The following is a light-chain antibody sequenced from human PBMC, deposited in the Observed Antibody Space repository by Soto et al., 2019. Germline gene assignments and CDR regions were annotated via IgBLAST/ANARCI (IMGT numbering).Light chain of an antibody. CDR2: EIT. CDR1: QSIRSN. J-gene: IGKJ3*01. Sequence: EIVMTQSPATLSVSPGERATLSCRASQSIRSNYLAWYQQQPGQAPRLLIHEITTTAPSIPARFSGSGSGTDFTLTSSSLQSEDVAVYFCQQYSAWPLTFGPGTRVDL. V-gene: IGKV3-15*01. CDR3: QQYSAWPLT.